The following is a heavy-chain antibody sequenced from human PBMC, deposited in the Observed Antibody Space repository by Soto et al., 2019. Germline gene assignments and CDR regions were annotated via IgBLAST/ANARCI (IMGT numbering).Heavy chain of an antibody. J-gene: IGHJ5*02. CDR3: ARHNRYSSTWFEGWFDP. Sequence: PEKVSCKASGYTLTSYYMHWVRQAPGQGLEWMGIINPSGGSTSYAQKFQGRVTMTRDTSTSTVYMELSSLRSEDTAVYYCARHNRYSSTWFEGWFDPWGQGTLVTVSS. V-gene: IGHV1-46*01. D-gene: IGHD6-13*01. CDR1: GYTLTSYY. CDR2: INPSGGST.